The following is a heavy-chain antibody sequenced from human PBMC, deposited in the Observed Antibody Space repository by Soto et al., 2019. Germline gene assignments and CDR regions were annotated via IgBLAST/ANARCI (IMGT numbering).Heavy chain of an antibody. CDR2: IYYTGST. J-gene: IGHJ6*03. CDR1: GGSISTYY. V-gene: IGHV4-59*08. Sequence: SETLSLTCAVSGGSISTYYWSWIRQPPGKGLEWIGYIYYTGSTNYSPSLRSLVTISVDTPKNQFSLRLSSVTAADTAVYHCARTFWSGLRLDYYYMDVWGKGTTVTVSS. CDR3: ARTFWSGLRLDYYYMDV. D-gene: IGHD3-3*01.